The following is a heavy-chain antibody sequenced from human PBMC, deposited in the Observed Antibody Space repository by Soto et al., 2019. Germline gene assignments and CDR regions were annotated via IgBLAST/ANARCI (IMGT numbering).Heavy chain of an antibody. CDR3: ARTATVTTTNWYFDL. D-gene: IGHD4-17*01. J-gene: IGHJ2*01. Sequence: SETLSLTCTVSGGSIGSGGDYWSWIRQHPGKGLEWIGYIYYSGSTYYNPSLKSRVTISVDTSKNQFSLKLSSVTAADTAVYYCARTATVTTTNWYFDLWGRGTLVTVSS. CDR2: IYYSGST. CDR1: GGSIGSGGDY. V-gene: IGHV4-31*03.